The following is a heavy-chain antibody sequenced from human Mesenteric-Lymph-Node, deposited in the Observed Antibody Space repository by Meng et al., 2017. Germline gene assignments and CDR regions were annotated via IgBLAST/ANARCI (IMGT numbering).Heavy chain of an antibody. D-gene: IGHD1-7*01. J-gene: IGHJ4*02. CDR2: VYHRGDT. CDR1: GDSIGSDIW. CDR3: GRDQGRELINH. Sequence: QGQLQEAGPGLVKPSGTLSLTCTVSGDSIGSDIWWSWVRQPPGKGLEWIGEVYHRGDTNYNPSLKSRVVISVDRSKNQFSLNLSSVTAADTAVYYCGRDQGRELINHWGQGTLVTVSS. V-gene: IGHV4-4*02.